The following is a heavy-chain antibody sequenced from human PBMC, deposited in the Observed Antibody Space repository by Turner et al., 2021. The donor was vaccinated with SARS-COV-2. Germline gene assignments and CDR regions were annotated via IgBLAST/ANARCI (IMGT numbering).Heavy chain of an antibody. CDR1: GGTFSSYA. CDR3: ARDSPYCSSTSCYDV. D-gene: IGHD2-2*01. CDR2: IIPILGIA. V-gene: IGHV1-69*10. Sequence: QVQLVQSGAEVKKPGSSVKVSCKASGGTFSSYAISWVRQAPGQGLEWMGGIIPILGIANYAQKFQGRVTITADKSTSTAYMELSSLRSDDTAVYYCARDSPYCSSTSCYDVWGQGTTVTVSS. J-gene: IGHJ6*02.